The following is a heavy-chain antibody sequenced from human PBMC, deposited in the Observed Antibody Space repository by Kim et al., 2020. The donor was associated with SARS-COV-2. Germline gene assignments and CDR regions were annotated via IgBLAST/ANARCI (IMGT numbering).Heavy chain of an antibody. CDR3: ARRGLYYDSSGYWPYWYFDL. D-gene: IGHD3-22*01. CDR1: GYSFTSYW. J-gene: IGHJ2*01. Sequence: GESLKISCKGSGYSFTSYWIGWVRQMPGKGLEWMGIIYPGDSDTRYSPSFQGQVTISADKSISTAYLQWSSLKASDTAMYYCARRGLYYDSSGYWPYWYFDLWGRGTLVTVSS. CDR2: IYPGDSDT. V-gene: IGHV5-51*01.